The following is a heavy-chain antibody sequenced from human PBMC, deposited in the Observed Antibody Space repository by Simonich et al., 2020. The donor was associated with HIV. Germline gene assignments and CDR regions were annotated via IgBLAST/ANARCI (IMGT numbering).Heavy chain of an antibody. CDR1: GGSFSGYY. D-gene: IGHD3-22*01. CDR3: ARGFHPDCYDSSGYYEDYYYYYYMDV. Sequence: QVQLQQWGAGLLKPSETLSLTCAVYGGSFSGYYWSWIRQPPGKGLEWIGEINHSGSTNFNPSLKSRVPRSVETSKNQFSLKLSSVTAADTAVYYCARGFHPDCYDSSGYYEDYYYYYYMDVWGKGTTVTVSS. V-gene: IGHV4-34*01. CDR2: INHSGST. J-gene: IGHJ6*03.